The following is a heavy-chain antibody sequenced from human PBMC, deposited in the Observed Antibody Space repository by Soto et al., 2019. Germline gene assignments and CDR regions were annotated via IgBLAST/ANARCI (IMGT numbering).Heavy chain of an antibody. CDR3: ARANYGSGSYLYYYYGMDV. J-gene: IGHJ6*02. Sequence: GASVKVSCKASGYTFTSYDINWVRQATGQGLEWMGWMNPSSGNTGYAQKFQGRVTMTRNTSISTAYMELSSLRSEDTAVYYCARANYGSGSYLYYYYGMDVWGQGTTVTVSS. CDR1: GYTFTSYD. V-gene: IGHV1-8*01. CDR2: MNPSSGNT. D-gene: IGHD3-10*01.